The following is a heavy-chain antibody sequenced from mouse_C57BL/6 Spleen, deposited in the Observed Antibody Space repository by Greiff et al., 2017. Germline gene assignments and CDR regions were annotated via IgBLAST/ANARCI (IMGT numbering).Heavy chain of an antibody. V-gene: IGHV1-69*01. D-gene: IGHD1-1*01. Sequence: QVQLQQSGAELVMPGASVKLSCKASGYTFTSYWMHWVKQRPGQGLEWIGEIDPSDSYTNYNQKFKGKSTLTVDKSSSTAYMQLSSLTSEDSAVYYCARDHYYGSRAGFAYWGQGTLVTVSA. CDR3: ARDHYYGSRAGFAY. CDR1: GYTFTSYW. CDR2: IDPSDSYT. J-gene: IGHJ3*01.